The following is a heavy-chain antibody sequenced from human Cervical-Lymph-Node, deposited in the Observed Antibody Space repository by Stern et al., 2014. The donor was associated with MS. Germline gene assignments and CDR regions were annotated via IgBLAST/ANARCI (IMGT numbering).Heavy chain of an antibody. Sequence: VQLVESGAEVKKPGASVKVSCKASGYSFTGYFLHWVRQAPGQGLEWMGWINPNSGDTNYAQKFHGRVTMTRDSSSSTAYMELSSLRSDDTAVYYCARDGRSSYGSGSYYSSGYWGQGTLVTVSS. J-gene: IGHJ4*02. V-gene: IGHV1-2*02. CDR2: INPNSGDT. CDR1: GYSFTGYF. D-gene: IGHD3-10*01. CDR3: ARDGRSSYGSGSYYSSGY.